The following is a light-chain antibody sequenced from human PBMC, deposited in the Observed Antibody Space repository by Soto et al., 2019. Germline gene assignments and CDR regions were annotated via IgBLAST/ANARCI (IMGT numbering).Light chain of an antibody. V-gene: IGKV3-20*01. Sequence: ELVLTQSPATLSLSPGESATLSCRASQSVDNYLAWYQQKTGQAPRLLIYDVSNRATGTPDRLSGSGSGTDFTLSISRLEPEDFAVYYCQKYGSSPKTCGQGTKVDIK. J-gene: IGKJ1*01. CDR3: QKYGSSPKT. CDR1: QSVDNY. CDR2: DVS.